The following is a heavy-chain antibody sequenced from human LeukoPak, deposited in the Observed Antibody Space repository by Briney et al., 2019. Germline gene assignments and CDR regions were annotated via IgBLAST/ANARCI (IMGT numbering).Heavy chain of an antibody. CDR1: GFTFSSFA. D-gene: IGHD3-3*01. J-gene: IGHJ5*02. CDR3: AKSAIFGVVITDNWFDP. V-gene: IGHV3-23*01. Sequence: GGSLRLSCAASGFTFSSFAMSWVRQVPGKGLEWVSAVSGSASTTYYADSVKGRFTISRDNSKNTLYLQMNSLRAEDTAVYYCAKSAIFGVVITDNWFDPWGQGILVTVSS. CDR2: VSGSASTT.